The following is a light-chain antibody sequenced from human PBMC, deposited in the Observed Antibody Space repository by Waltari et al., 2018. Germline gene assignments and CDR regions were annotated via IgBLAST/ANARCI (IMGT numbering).Light chain of an antibody. V-gene: IGLV1-44*01. Sequence: QSVLTQPPSASGTPVQRVTISCSGTCSNIGIHTVHWYQQLPGTAPKLIIYRDTQRPSGVPDRFSGSKSGTSASLAISGLQSEDEADYYCAAWDDSLNGVFGGGTKLTVL. CDR2: RDT. CDR1: CSNIGIHT. CDR3: AAWDDSLNGV. J-gene: IGLJ3*02.